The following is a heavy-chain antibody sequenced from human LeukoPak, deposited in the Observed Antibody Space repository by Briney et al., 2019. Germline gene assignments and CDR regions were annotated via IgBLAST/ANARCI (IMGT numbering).Heavy chain of an antibody. Sequence: SETLSLTCTVSGGSISSGGYYWSWIRQPPGKGLEWIGYIYHSGSTYYNPSLKSRVTISVDRSKNQFSLKLSSVTAADTAVYYCARDRHSSLGAFDIWGQGTMVTVSS. CDR1: GGSISSGGYY. D-gene: IGHD4-11*01. CDR2: IYHSGST. CDR3: ARDRHSSLGAFDI. J-gene: IGHJ3*02. V-gene: IGHV4-30-2*01.